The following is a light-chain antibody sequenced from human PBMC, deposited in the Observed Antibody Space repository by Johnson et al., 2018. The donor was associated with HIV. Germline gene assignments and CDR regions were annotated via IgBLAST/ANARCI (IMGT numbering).Light chain of an antibody. V-gene: IGLV1-51*01. CDR1: SSNIGNNY. CDR3: GIWDSSLTPHYV. CDR2: DNN. Sequence: QSILTQPPSVSAAPGQKVTISCSGSSSNIGNNYVSWYQQVPGAAPKLLIYDNNRRPSGIPDRFSGAKSGASATLVITGLETGDEADYYCGIWDSSLTPHYVFGTGTTITVL. J-gene: IGLJ1*01.